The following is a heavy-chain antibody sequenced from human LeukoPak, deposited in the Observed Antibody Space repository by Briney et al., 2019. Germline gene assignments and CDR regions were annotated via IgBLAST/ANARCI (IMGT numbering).Heavy chain of an antibody. CDR2: MNSNSGNT. V-gene: IGHV1-8*01. CDR1: GYTFTSYD. Sequence: ASVKVSCKASGYTFTSYDINWVRQATGQGLEWMGWMNSNSGNTGYAQKFQGRVTMTRNTSISTAYMELSSLRSEDTAVYYCAREGIVVVPAAIDVSYYYYYMDVWGKGTTVTVSS. J-gene: IGHJ6*03. CDR3: AREGIVVVPAAIDVSYYYYYMDV. D-gene: IGHD2-2*02.